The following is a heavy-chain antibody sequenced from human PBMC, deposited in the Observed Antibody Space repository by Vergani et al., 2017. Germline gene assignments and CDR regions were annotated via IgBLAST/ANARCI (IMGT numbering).Heavy chain of an antibody. D-gene: IGHD4-17*01. V-gene: IGHV3-11*01. CDR3: ARDDYGVDAFDI. Sequence: VQLVESGGGLVKPGGSLRLSCAASGFTFSDYYMSWIRQAPGKGLEWVSYISSSGSTIYYADSVKCRFTISRHNSKNTLYLQMNRLRAEDTAVYYCARDDYGVDAFDIWGQGTMVTVSS. CDR1: GFTFSDYY. CDR2: ISSSGSTI. J-gene: IGHJ3*02.